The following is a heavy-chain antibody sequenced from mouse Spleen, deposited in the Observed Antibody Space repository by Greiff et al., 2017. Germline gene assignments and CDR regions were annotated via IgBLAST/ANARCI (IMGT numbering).Heavy chain of an antibody. Sequence: EVKLVESGGGLVQPGGSMKLSCAASGFTFSDAWMDWVRQSPEKGLEWVAEIRNKANNHATYYAESVKGRFTISRDDSKSSVYLQMNSLRAEDTGIYYCTRGYYDYPTEGFFAYWGQGTLVTVSA. D-gene: IGHD2-4*01. CDR3: TRGYYDYPTEGFFAY. CDR2: IRNKANNHAT. CDR1: GFTFSDAW. V-gene: IGHV6-6*01. J-gene: IGHJ3*01.